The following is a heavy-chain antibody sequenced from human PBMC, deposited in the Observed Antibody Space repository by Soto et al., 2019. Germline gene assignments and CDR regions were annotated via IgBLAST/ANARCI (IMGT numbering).Heavy chain of an antibody. CDR2: ISGASGST. Sequence: GGSLRLSCAASGFTFSTYAMTWVRQAPGKGLEWISSISGASGSTYYADSVKGRFTISRDNSKSTLYLQMNSLTAEDTALYYCAKVTGSRRGVFAYCSQGILDIGSS. V-gene: IGHV3-23*01. D-gene: IGHD3-16*01. CDR3: AKVTGSRRGVFAY. CDR1: GFTFSTYA. J-gene: IGHJ4*02.